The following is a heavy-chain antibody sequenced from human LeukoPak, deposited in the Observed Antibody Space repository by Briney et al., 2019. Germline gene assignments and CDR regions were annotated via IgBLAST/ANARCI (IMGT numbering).Heavy chain of an antibody. CDR2: ISSSSSYI. V-gene: IGHV3-21*01. D-gene: IGHD4-23*01. CDR3: ARGKNGNPPGFDY. Sequence: PGGSLRLSCAASGFTFSSYSMNWVRQAPGKGLEWVSSISSSSSYIYYADSVKGRVTISRDNAKNSLYLQMNSLRAEDTAVYYCARGKNGNPPGFDYWGQGTLVTVSS. J-gene: IGHJ4*02. CDR1: GFTFSSYS.